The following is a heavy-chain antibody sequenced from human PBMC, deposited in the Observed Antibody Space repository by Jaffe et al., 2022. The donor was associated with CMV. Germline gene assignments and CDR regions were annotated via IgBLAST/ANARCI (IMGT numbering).Heavy chain of an antibody. V-gene: IGHV4-39*01. CDR2: IYYSGST. CDR1: GGSISSSSYY. CDR3: ARIGRLEWLLGRGEDY. D-gene: IGHD3-3*01. J-gene: IGHJ4*02. Sequence: QLQLQESGPGLVKPSETLSLTCTVSGGSISSSSYYWGWIRQPPGKGLEWIGSIYYSGSTYYNPSLKSRVTISVDTSKNQFSLKLSSVTAADTAVYYCARIGRLEWLLGRGEDYWGQGTLVTVSS.